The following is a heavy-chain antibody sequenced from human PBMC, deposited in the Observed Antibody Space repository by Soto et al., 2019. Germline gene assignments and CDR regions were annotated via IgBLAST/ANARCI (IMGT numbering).Heavy chain of an antibody. Sequence: QLQLQESGPGLVKPSETLSLTCTVSGGSISSSSHYWGWIRQPPGKGLEWIGSIYYSGSTYYNPSLKSRVTISVDTSKNQFSLKLSSVTAADTAVYYCAIAYVEMATIGYWGQGTLVTVSS. CDR1: GGSISSSSHY. CDR2: IYYSGST. D-gene: IGHD5-12*01. CDR3: AIAYVEMATIGY. J-gene: IGHJ4*02. V-gene: IGHV4-39*01.